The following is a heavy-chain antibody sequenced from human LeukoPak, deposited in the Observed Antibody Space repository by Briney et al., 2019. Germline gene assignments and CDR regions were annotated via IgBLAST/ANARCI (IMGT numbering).Heavy chain of an antibody. CDR2: IKQDGSEK. J-gene: IGHJ4*02. CDR1: GFTFSSYW. CDR3: ALDYDTSGYSH. Sequence: PGGSLRLSCAASGFTFSSYWMSWVRQAPGKGLEWVANIKQDGSEKYCVDSVKGRFTISRDNAKNSLYLQMNSLRGEDTAVYYCALDYDTSGYSHWGQGALVTVSS. V-gene: IGHV3-7*01. D-gene: IGHD3-22*01.